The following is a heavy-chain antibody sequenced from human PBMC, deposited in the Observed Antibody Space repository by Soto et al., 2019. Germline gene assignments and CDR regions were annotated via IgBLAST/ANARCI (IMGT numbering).Heavy chain of an antibody. D-gene: IGHD2-2*02. V-gene: IGHV4-34*01. CDR3: ARTATQCSSTSCYTVSLDF. Sequence: KTSETLSLTCADFGGSFSGYYWGWIRQPPGKGLEWIGEVNRDGVTNYNPSLKSRLTMSVDTSKKQFSLKLNSVTAADTAVYYCARTATQCSSTSCYTVSLDFWGQGTLVTVSS. CDR2: VNRDGVT. CDR1: GGSFSGYY. J-gene: IGHJ4*02.